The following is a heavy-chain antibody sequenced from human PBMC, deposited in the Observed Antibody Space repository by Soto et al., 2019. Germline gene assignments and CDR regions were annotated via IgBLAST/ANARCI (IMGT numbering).Heavy chain of an antibody. J-gene: IGHJ3*02. D-gene: IGHD2-15*01. V-gene: IGHV3-21*01. Sequence: EVQLVESGGGLVKPGGSLRLSCAASGFTFSSYSMNWVRQAPGKGLEWVSSISSSSSYIYYADSVKGRFTISRDNAKNSLYLQMNSLRAEDTAVYYCARAARVPSQDCSGGSCYPNDAFDIWGQGTMVTVSS. CDR2: ISSSSSYI. CDR1: GFTFSSYS. CDR3: ARAARVPSQDCSGGSCYPNDAFDI.